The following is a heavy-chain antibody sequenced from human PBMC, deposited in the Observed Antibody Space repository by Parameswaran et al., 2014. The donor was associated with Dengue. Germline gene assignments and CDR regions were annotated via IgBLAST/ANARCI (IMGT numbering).Heavy chain of an antibody. CDR3: ARGSRWYEWGWFDP. Sequence: WIRQPPGKGLEWMGIIYPGDSDTRYSPSFQGQVTISADKSISTAYLQWSSLKASDTAMYYCARGSRWYEWGWFDPWGQGTLVTVSS. D-gene: IGHD6-19*01. J-gene: IGHJ5*02. CDR2: IYPGDSDT. V-gene: IGHV5-51*01.